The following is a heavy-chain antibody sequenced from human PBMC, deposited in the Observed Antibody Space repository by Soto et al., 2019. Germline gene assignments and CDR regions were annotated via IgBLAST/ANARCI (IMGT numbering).Heavy chain of an antibody. CDR3: ARGRYDFWSGYYSPLGWFDP. J-gene: IGHJ5*02. Sequence: QVQLQQWGAGLLKPSETLSLTCAVYGGSFSGYYWSWIRQPPGKGLEWIGEINHSGSTNYNPSLKSRVTISVDTSQNQYSLKLSSVTAADAAVYYCARGRYDFWSGYYSPLGWFDPWGQGTLVTVSS. CDR2: INHSGST. CDR1: GGSFSGYY. V-gene: IGHV4-34*01. D-gene: IGHD3-3*01.